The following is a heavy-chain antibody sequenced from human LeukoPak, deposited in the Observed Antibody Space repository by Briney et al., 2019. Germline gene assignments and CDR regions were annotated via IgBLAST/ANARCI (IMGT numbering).Heavy chain of an antibody. V-gene: IGHV1-58*02. CDR2: IVVGSGNT. CDR3: AAGLGYGSGCWAYYYYGMDV. Sequence: SVKVSCKASGFTFTSSAMQWVRQARGQRLEWIGWIVVGSGNTNYAQKFQERVTITRHMSTSTAYMELSSLRSEDTAGDYCAAGLGYGSGCWAYYYYGMDVWGQGTPVTVSS. D-gene: IGHD6-19*01. CDR1: GFTFTSSA. J-gene: IGHJ6*02.